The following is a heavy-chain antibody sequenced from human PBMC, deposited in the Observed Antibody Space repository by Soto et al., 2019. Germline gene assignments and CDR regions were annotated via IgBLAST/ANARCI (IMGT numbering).Heavy chain of an antibody. Sequence: HPGGSLRLSCTASGVTFGDYAMGWFRQAPGKGLEWVGFIRSKAYGGTTEYAASVKGRFTISRDNSKNTLYLQMNSLRTGDTAVYYCAKASGGYGPVDDYWGQGTLVTVSS. J-gene: IGHJ4*02. CDR3: AKASGGYGPVDDY. D-gene: IGHD3-22*01. V-gene: IGHV3-49*03. CDR2: IRSKAYGGTT. CDR1: GVTFGDYA.